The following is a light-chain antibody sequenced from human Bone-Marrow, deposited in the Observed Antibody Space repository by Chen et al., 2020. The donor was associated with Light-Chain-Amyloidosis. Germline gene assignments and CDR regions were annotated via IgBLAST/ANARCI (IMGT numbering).Light chain of an antibody. Sequence: NFMLTQPHSVSESPGKTVIISFTRSSGSIATNYVQWYQQRPGSSPTTVIYEDDQRPSGVPDRFSGSIDRSSNSASLTISGMKTEEEADYYCRYYGGSSQGVFGGGTKLTVL. V-gene: IGLV6-57*01. CDR1: SGSIATNY. CDR2: EDD. CDR3: RYYGGSSQGV. J-gene: IGLJ3*02.